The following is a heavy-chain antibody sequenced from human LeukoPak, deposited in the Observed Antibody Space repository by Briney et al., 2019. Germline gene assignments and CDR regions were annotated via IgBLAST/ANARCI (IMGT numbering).Heavy chain of an antibody. V-gene: IGHV4/OR15-8*02. Sequence: TSETLSLTCAVSGGSISSSNWWSWVRQPPGKGLEWIGEIYHSENTNYNPSLRSRVTISIDKSKNQFSLKLSSVTAADTAAYYCARVKMGVAFDIWGPGTKVTVSS. CDR2: IYHSENT. CDR1: GGSISSSNW. D-gene: IGHD1-26*01. J-gene: IGHJ3*02. CDR3: ARVKMGVAFDI.